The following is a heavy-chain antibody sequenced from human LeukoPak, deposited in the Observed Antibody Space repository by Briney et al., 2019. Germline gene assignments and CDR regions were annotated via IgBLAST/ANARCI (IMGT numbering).Heavy chain of an antibody. D-gene: IGHD3-16*01. CDR1: GGSINNDH. CDR3: ARSKMLLREGFDY. Sequence: SETLSLTCTVSGGSINNDHWSWIRQPPGKGLEWLGYIKYNGYTNYNPSLKSRVTMSIDASKKQFSLKLSSVTAADTAVYYCARSKMLLREGFDYWGQGTLVTVSS. CDR2: IKYNGYT. J-gene: IGHJ4*02. V-gene: IGHV4-59*01.